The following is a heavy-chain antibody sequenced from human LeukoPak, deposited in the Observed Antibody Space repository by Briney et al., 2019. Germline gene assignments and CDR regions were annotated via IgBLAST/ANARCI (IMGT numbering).Heavy chain of an antibody. CDR2: ISGSGGST. Sequence: TGGSLRLSCAASGFTFSSYAMSWVRQAPGKGLEWVSAISGSGGSTYYADSVKGRFTISRDNSKNTLYLQMNSLRAEDTAVYYCAKASSSWYHETYFDYWGQGTLVTVSS. V-gene: IGHV3-23*01. CDR1: GFTFSSYA. CDR3: AKASSSWYHETYFDY. J-gene: IGHJ4*02. D-gene: IGHD6-13*01.